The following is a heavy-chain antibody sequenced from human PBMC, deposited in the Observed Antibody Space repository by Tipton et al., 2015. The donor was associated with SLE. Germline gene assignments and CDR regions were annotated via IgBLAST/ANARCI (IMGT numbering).Heavy chain of an antibody. J-gene: IGHJ4*02. Sequence: TLSLTCTVSGGSISSGSYYWSWIRQPAGKGLEWIGRIYTSGSTNYNPSLKSRVTISADTSKNHLSLKLTSVTAADTAVYFCARSSSVRTLLWRTFAYWGQGTLVTVSS. CDR1: GGSISSGSYY. V-gene: IGHV4-61*02. D-gene: IGHD2/OR15-2a*01. CDR2: IYTSGST. CDR3: ARSSSVRTLLWRTFAY.